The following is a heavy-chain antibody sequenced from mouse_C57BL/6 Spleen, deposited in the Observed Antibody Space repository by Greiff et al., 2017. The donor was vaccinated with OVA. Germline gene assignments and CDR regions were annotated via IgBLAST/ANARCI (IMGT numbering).Heavy chain of an antibody. J-gene: IGHJ2*01. V-gene: IGHV5-9-1*02. CDR2: ISSGGDYI. Sequence: EVQVVESGEGLVKPGGSLKLSCAASGFTFSSYAMSWVRQTPEKRLEWVAYISSGGDYIYYADTVKGRFTISRDNARNTLYLQMSSLKSEDTAMYYCTRKTLSNDFDYWGQGTTLTVSS. D-gene: IGHD4-1*01. CDR3: TRKTLSNDFDY. CDR1: GFTFSSYA.